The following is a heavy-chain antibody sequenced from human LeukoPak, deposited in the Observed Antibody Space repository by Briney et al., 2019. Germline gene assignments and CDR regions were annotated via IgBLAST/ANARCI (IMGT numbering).Heavy chain of an antibody. CDR1: GFTFSDYA. Sequence: PGGSLRLSCAASGFTFSDYAMNWVRQAPGKGLEWVANIKPDGSEKYYVDSVKGRFAISRDNAKNSLYLQMNSLRAEDTAVYYCARDKFGGTDYWGQGTLVTVSS. J-gene: IGHJ4*02. V-gene: IGHV3-7*01. CDR3: ARDKFGGTDY. CDR2: IKPDGSEK. D-gene: IGHD3-16*01.